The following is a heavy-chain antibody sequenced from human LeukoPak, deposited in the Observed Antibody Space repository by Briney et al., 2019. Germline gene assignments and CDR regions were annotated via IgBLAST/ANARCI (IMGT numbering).Heavy chain of an antibody. V-gene: IGHV1-69*13. J-gene: IGHJ5*02. D-gene: IGHD2-2*01. Sequence: GASVKVSCKASGGTFSSYAISWVRQAPGQGLEWMEGIIPIFGTANYAQKFQGRVTITADESTSTAYMELSSLRSEDTAVYYCARDGYCSSTSCYNWFDPWGQGTLVTVSS. CDR2: IIPIFGTA. CDR1: GGTFSSYA. CDR3: ARDGYCSSTSCYNWFDP.